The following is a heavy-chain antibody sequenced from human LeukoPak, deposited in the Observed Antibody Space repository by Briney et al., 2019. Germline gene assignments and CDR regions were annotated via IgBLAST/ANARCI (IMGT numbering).Heavy chain of an antibody. CDR1: GGSFSGYY. J-gene: IGHJ4*02. D-gene: IGHD3-3*01. V-gene: IGHV4-34*01. CDR3: ARAPLGLFVDY. CDR2: INHSGST. Sequence: SETLSLTCAVYGGSFSGYYWSWIRQPPGKGLEWIGEINHSGSTNYNPPLKSRVTISVDTSKNQFSLKLSSVTAADTAVYYCARAPLGLFVDYWGQGTLVTVSS.